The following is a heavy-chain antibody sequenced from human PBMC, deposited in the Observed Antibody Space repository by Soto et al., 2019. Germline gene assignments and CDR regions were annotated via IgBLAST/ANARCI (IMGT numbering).Heavy chain of an antibody. V-gene: IGHV4-30-4*08. CDR3: ARLRGSGPNVFFDY. Sequence: QVQLQESGPGLVTPSQTLSLACTVSGGSITSDDYYWTWIRQPPGKGLEWIGYIFYNGNTYSHPSLKRRLLISIDTSKTQFSRKLTSVTPADTARFYCARLRGSGPNVFFDYWGKGSLVNVSS. D-gene: IGHD3-10*01. CDR1: GGSITSDDYY. CDR2: IFYNGNT. J-gene: IGHJ4*02.